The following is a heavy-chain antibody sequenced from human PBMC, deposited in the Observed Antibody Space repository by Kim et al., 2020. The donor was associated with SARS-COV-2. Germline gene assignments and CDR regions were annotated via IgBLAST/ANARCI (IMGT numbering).Heavy chain of an antibody. V-gene: IGHV4-31*03. D-gene: IGHD1-26*01. CDR3: ARDLPLVGATSGDYYYGMDV. CDR2: IYYSGST. CDR1: GGPISSGGYY. Sequence: SETLSLTCTVSGGPISSGGYYWSWIRQHPGKGLEWIGYIYYSGSTYYNPSLKSRVTISVDTSKNQFSLKLSSVTAADTAVYYCARDLPLVGATSGDYYYGMDVWGQGTTVTVSS. J-gene: IGHJ6*02.